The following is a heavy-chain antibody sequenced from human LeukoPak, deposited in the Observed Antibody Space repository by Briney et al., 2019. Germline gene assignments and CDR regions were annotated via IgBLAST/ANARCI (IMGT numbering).Heavy chain of an antibody. D-gene: IGHD3-16*01. CDR3: ARARGRSINDAFDI. J-gene: IGHJ3*02. CDR2: ISSSGSTI. V-gene: IGHV3-11*04. CDR1: GFTFSDYY. Sequence: GGSLRLSCAASGFTFSDYYMSWIRQAPGKGLEWVSYISSSGSTIYYADSVKGRFTISRDNAKNSLYLQMNSLRAEDTAVYYCARARGRSINDAFDIWGQGTMVTVSS.